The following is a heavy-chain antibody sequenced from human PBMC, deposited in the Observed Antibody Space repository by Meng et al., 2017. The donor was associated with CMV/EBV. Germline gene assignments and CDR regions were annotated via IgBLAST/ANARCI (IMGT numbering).Heavy chain of an antibody. CDR2: MNPNSGNT. J-gene: IGHJ4*02. V-gene: IGHV1-8*01. CDR1: GYTFTSYD. CDR3: ARERSESGGVIIDY. D-gene: IGHD3-10*01. Sequence: ASVKVSCKASGYTFTSYDINWVRQATGQGLEWMGWMNPNSGNTSYAQKFQGRVTMTRNTSISTAYMELSSLRSEDTAVYYCARERSESGGVIIDYWGQGTLVTVSS.